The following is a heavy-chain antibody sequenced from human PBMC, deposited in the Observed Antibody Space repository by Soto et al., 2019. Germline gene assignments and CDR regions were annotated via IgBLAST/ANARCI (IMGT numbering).Heavy chain of an antibody. CDR1: GFTVSSKY. CDR2: IQSGGPT. Sequence: GGSLRLSCAASGFTVSSKYLSWVRQAPGKGLEWVSLIQSGGPTYYADSVKGRFTISRDNSRNALYLQMNSLRAEDTAVYYCAKADYYGSGSYFFDYWGQGTLVTVSS. D-gene: IGHD3-10*01. CDR3: AKADYYGSGSYFFDY. J-gene: IGHJ4*02. V-gene: IGHV3-53*01.